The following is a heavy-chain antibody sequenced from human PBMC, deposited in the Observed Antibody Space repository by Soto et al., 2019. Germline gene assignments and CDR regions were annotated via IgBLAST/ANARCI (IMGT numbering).Heavy chain of an antibody. J-gene: IGHJ6*03. D-gene: IGHD3-16*01. CDR2: INAGNGNT. Sequence: ASVKVSCKASGYTFTSYAMHWVRQAPGQRLEWMGWINAGNGNTKYSQKFQGRVTITRDTSASTAYMELSSLRSEDTAVYYCARARGSSTGGGRYMDVWGKGTTVTVSS. V-gene: IGHV1-3*01. CDR1: GYTFTSYA. CDR3: ARARGSSTGGGRYMDV.